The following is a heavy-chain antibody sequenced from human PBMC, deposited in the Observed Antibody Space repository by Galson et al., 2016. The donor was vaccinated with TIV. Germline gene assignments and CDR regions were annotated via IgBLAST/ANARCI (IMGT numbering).Heavy chain of an antibody. D-gene: IGHD3-22*01. J-gene: IGHJ4*02. V-gene: IGHV3-23*01. CDR3: VKYDSNGYYYGDFDY. CDR1: GFTFSSYA. Sequence: SLRLSCAASGFTFSSYAMSWVRQAPGKGLEWVSVISGGGGSTYYADSVKGRFTISRDNSKNTVYLQMSSLRAEDTAVYYCVKYDSNGYYYGDFDYWGQGTMVIVSS. CDR2: ISGGGGST.